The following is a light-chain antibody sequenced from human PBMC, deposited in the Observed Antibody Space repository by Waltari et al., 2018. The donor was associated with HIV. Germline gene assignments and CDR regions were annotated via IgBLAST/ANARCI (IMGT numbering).Light chain of an antibody. J-gene: IGKJ4*01. CDR1: EDANIW. V-gene: IGKV1D-16*01. CDR2: AAF. CDR3: QQYNRFPAT. Sequence: DIQLTQSPSSVSASIGDRVTITCRAAEDANIWLAWYHQRPGEAPRSLIYAAFTLQGGVPSRFSGSRFGTHFTLTIDNMQPEDFGTYYCQQYNRFPATFGGGTTVDI.